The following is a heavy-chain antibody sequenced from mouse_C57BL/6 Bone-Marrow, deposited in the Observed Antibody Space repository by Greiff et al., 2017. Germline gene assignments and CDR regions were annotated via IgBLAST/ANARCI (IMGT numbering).Heavy chain of an antibody. CDR2: INPYNGDT. D-gene: IGHD2-3*01. J-gene: IGHJ2*01. CDR3: ARWGGYYDY. V-gene: IGHV1-20*01. CDR1: GYSFTGYF. Sequence: EVMLVESGPELVKPGDSVKISCKASGYSFTGYFMNWVMQSHGKSLEWIGRINPYNGDTFYNQKFKGKATLTVDKSSSTAHMELRSLTSEDSAVYYCARWGGYYDYWGQGTTLTVSS.